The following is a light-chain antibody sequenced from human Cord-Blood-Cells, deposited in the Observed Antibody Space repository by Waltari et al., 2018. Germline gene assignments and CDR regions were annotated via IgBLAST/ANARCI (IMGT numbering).Light chain of an antibody. J-gene: IGKJ3*01. CDR3: QQYNNWPFT. V-gene: IGKV3-15*01. CDR2: GAS. CDR1: QSVSSN. Sequence: EIVMTQSPATLSVSPGERATLSCRASQSVSSNLAWYQQKPGHAPRLLIYGASTRATGIPARFSGSWSGTEFTLTISSLQSEDFAVYYCQQYNNWPFTFGPGTKVDIK.